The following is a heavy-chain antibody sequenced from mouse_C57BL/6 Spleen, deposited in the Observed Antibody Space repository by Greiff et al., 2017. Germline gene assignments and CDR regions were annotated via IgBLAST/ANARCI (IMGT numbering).Heavy chain of an antibody. Sequence: EVQLVESGGGLVQPKGSLKLSCAASGFSFNTYAMNWVRQAPGKGLEWVARIRSKSNNYATYYADSVKDRFTISRDDSESMLYLQMNNLKTEDTAMYYCVSDGQTEFAYWGQGTLVTVSA. CDR2: IRSKSNNYAT. CDR3: VSDGQTEFAY. D-gene: IGHD2-3*01. V-gene: IGHV10-1*01. CDR1: GFSFNTYA. J-gene: IGHJ3*01.